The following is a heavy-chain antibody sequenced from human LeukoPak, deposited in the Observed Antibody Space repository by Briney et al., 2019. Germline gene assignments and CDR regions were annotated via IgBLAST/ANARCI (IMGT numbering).Heavy chain of an antibody. CDR1: GFTFSSYW. Sequence: GGSLRLSCAGSGFTFSSYWMHWVRQAPGKGLVWVSRISTDASSTTYADSVKGRFTISRDNAKGTLYLQMSSLRAEDTAVYYRTGHHQAYIRTYWGQGTLVTVSS. CDR3: TGHHQAYIRTY. J-gene: IGHJ4*02. V-gene: IGHV3-74*01. D-gene: IGHD1-14*01. CDR2: ISTDASST.